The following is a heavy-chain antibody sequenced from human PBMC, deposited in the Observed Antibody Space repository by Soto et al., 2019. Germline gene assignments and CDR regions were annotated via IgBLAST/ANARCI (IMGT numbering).Heavy chain of an antibody. J-gene: IGHJ4*01. V-gene: IGHV4-61*08. CDR1: GGSIYRSGYY. CDR2: IFHSGNA. D-gene: IGHD2-15*01. CDR3: ARAHAPTLPFDS. Sequence: SETLSLTCTVSGGSIYRSGYYWSWIRQAPGKGLEWIGFIFHSGNAKYNPSLKSRVTISVDTSKNQFSLSLDSVTAADTAVYFCARAHAPTLPFDSWGQGTLVTVSS.